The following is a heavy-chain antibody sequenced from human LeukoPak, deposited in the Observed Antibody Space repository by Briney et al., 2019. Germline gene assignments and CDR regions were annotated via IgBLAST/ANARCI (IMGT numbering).Heavy chain of an antibody. CDR2: ISSNSGIK. D-gene: IGHD3-3*01. V-gene: IGHV3-48*01. J-gene: IGHJ4*02. Sequence: PGGSLSLSCGGSGFTFKSFSMHWVRQAPGKGLEWVSDISSNSGIKSYADSVKGRFTISRDNAKNSLYLQMNSLRAEDTAVYYCARAYDFWSGPGGYWGQGTLVTVSS. CDR3: ARAYDFWSGPGGY. CDR1: GFTFKSFS.